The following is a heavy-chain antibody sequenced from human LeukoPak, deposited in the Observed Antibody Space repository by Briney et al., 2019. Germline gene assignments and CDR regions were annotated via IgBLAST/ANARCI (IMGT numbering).Heavy chain of an antibody. J-gene: IGHJ4*02. V-gene: IGHV3-30*04. CDR3: ARQVFYTAMGTHFDY. Sequence: PGRSLRLSCAASGFTFSSYAMHWVRQAPGKGLEWVAVISYDGSNKYYADSMKGRFTISRDNSKNTLYLQMNSLRAEDTAVYYCARQVFYTAMGTHFDYWGQGTLVTVSS. CDR2: ISYDGSNK. CDR1: GFTFSSYA. D-gene: IGHD5-18*01.